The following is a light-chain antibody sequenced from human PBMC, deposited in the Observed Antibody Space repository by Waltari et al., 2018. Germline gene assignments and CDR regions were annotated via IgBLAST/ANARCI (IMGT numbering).Light chain of an antibody. CDR3: QQYGSSPYT. CDR2: GAS. J-gene: IGKJ2*01. CDR1: QSVSSSY. V-gene: IGKV3-20*01. Sequence: EIVLTPAPGTLSVAPGERVTLSCRASQSVSSSYLAWYPQKPGQAPRLLIYGASSRATGIPDRFSGSGSVTDFTLTISRLEPDDFAVYYCQQYGSSPYTFGQGTKLEIK.